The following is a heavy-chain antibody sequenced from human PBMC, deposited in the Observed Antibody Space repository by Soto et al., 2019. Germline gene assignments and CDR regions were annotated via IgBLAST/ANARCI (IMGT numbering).Heavy chain of an antibody. Sequence: QVQLVQSGAEVKKPGASVKVSCKASGYTFTSYGISWVRQAPGQGLEWMGWISAYNGNTNYAQKLQGRVTMTTDTTTSTAYMELRSLRSDDTAVYYCASSVVGLPGARYYGMDVWGQGTTVTVSS. CDR2: ISAYNGNT. CDR1: GYTFTSYG. J-gene: IGHJ6*02. D-gene: IGHD1-26*01. CDR3: ASSVVGLPGARYYGMDV. V-gene: IGHV1-18*04.